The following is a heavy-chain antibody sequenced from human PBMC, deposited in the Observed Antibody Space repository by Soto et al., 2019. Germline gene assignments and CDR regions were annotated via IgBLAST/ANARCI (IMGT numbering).Heavy chain of an antibody. Sequence: PSETLSLTCTVSGGTISSYYWSWIRQPPGKGLEWIGYIYYSGSTNYNPSLKSRVTISVDTSKNQFSLKLSSVTAADTAVYYCARAYSGWFFDYWGQGALVTVSS. J-gene: IGHJ4*02. V-gene: IGHV4-59*01. CDR1: GGTISSYY. CDR3: ARAYSGWFFDY. CDR2: IYYSGST. D-gene: IGHD6-19*01.